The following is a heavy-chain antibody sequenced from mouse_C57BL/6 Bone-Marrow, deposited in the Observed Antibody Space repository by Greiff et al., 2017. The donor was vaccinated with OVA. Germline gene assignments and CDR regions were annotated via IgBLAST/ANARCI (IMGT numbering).Heavy chain of an antibody. CDR2: INPSNGGT. D-gene: IGHD2-3*01. V-gene: IGHV1-53*01. CDR1: GYTFTSYW. J-gene: IGHJ4*01. Sequence: QVQLKQSGTELVKPGASVKLSCKASGYTFTSYWMHWVKQRPGQGLEWIGNINPSNGGTNYNEKFKSKATLTVDKSSSTAYMQLSSLTSEDSAVYYCARWLLPRYCAMDYWGQGTSVTVSS. CDR3: ARWLLPRYCAMDY.